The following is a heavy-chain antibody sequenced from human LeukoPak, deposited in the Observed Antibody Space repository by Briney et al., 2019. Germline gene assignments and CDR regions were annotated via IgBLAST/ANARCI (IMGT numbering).Heavy chain of an antibody. D-gene: IGHD2-8*01. CDR3: ARDSIYGMVLDV. Sequence: SVKVSCKASGYTFTSYGISWVRQAPGQGLEWMGGIIPIFGTANYAQKFQGRVTITADESTSTAYMELSSLRSEDTAVYYCARDSIYGMVLDVWGQGTTVTVSS. V-gene: IGHV1-69*13. J-gene: IGHJ6*02. CDR2: IIPIFGTA. CDR1: GYTFTSYG.